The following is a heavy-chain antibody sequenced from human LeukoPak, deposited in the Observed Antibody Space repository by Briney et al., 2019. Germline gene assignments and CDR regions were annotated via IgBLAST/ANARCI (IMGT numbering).Heavy chain of an antibody. CDR1: GFTFGSYG. Sequence: GGSLRLSCAASGFTFGSYGMHWVRQAPGKGLEWVAVISYDGSNKYYADSVKGRFTISRDNSKNTLYLQMNSLRAEDTAVYYCAKDQGTTEYYFDYWGQGTLVTVSS. V-gene: IGHV3-30*18. D-gene: IGHD2/OR15-2a*01. CDR2: ISYDGSNK. J-gene: IGHJ4*02. CDR3: AKDQGTTEYYFDY.